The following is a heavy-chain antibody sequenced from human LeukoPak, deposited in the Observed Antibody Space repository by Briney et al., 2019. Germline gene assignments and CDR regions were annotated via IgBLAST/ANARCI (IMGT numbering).Heavy chain of an antibody. CDR2: VYYSGST. CDR3: ARRRGDRIFSFDP. D-gene: IGHD2/OR15-2a*01. CDR1: GGSIRSDTYY. V-gene: IGHV4-39*07. J-gene: IGHJ5*02. Sequence: SETLSLTCTVSGGSIRSDTYYWVWIRQPPGKGLEWIGSVYYSGSTYYNPSLKSRVTISVDTSKNQFSLNLTSVTAADTAVYYCARRRGDRIFSFDPWGQGTLVTVSS.